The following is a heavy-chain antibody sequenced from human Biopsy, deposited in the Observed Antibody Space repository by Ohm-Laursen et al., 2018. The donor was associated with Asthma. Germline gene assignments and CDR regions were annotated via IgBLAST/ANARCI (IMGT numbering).Heavy chain of an antibody. V-gene: IGHV3-21*01. CDR1: GFSFRNSN. Sequence: SLRLSCAASGFSFRNSNINWVRQAPGKGLEWVSSINSGSTDIKYADSVKGRFIISRDNARSAVYLQMNRLRPEDTAVYLCARFVQAEEGVFWGQGTRVTVSP. CDR3: ARFVQAEEGVF. CDR2: INSGSTDI. J-gene: IGHJ4*02. D-gene: IGHD3-10*02.